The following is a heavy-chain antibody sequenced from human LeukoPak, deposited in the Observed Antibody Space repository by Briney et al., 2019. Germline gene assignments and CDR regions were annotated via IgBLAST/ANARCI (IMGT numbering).Heavy chain of an antibody. Sequence: SETLSLTCTVSGGSISSYYWSWIRQPPGKGLEWIGYIYYSGSTNYNPSLKSRVTISVDTSKNQFPLKLSSVTAADTAVYYCARDSSGWYYFDYWGQGTLVTVSS. J-gene: IGHJ4*02. CDR1: GGSISSYY. CDR3: ARDSSGWYYFDY. CDR2: IYYSGST. V-gene: IGHV4-59*01. D-gene: IGHD6-19*01.